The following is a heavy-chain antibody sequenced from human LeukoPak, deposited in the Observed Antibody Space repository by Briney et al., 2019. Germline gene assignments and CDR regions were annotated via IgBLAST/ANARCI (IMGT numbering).Heavy chain of an antibody. D-gene: IGHD3-3*01. CDR3: AKIPQVAIFSVPNFDY. CDR2: ISCGGDNT. J-gene: IGHJ4*02. V-gene: IGHV3-23*01. CDR1: RDTASSFI. Sequence: RGALRLSSAPPRDTASSFIMNTVPQAPGKGPEWGSHISCGGDNTYYAVSVKGRFTISRDDSKHTLFLQMNSMRAEDTAVYYCAKIPQVAIFSVPNFDYWGQGTLVTVSS.